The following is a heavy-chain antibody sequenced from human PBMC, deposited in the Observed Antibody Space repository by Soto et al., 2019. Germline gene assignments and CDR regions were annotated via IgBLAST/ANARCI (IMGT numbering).Heavy chain of an antibody. V-gene: IGHV3-74*01. J-gene: IGHJ4*02. CDR3: ATVFEH. CDR2: VDSDGRGT. CDR1: GITFTNYW. Sequence: EVQLVESGGGSVQPGGSLRLSCVASGITFTNYWMHWVRQVPGKGLVWVARVDSDGRGTSYADFVKGRFTISRDNAKNTLYLHMNSLRVEDTAMYYCATVFEHWGQGIPVTVSS.